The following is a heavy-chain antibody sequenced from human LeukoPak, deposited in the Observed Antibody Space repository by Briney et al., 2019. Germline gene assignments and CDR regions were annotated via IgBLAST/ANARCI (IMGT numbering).Heavy chain of an antibody. Sequence: SQTLSLTCVISGDSVSSNTAAWNWVRQPPGKGLEWLGYIYSSGSTNYNPSLKSRITLSIDTSKNQFSLRLTSVTAADTAVYYCANSYDGKVVPFDCWGQGSLVTVSS. CDR2: IYSSGST. V-gene: IGHV4-4*09. D-gene: IGHD4-23*01. J-gene: IGHJ4*02. CDR1: GDSVSSNTAA. CDR3: ANSYDGKVVPFDC.